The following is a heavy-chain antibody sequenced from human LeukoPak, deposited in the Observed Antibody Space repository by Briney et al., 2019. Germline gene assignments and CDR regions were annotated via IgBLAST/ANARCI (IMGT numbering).Heavy chain of an antibody. CDR1: GFTFSSYS. CDR2: ISWNSGST. J-gene: IGHJ3*02. V-gene: IGHV3-9*01. Sequence: GGSLRLSCAASGFTFSSYSMNWVRQAPGKGLEWVSGISWNSGSTGYADSVKGRFTISRGNAKNSLYLQMNSLRAEDTALYYCAKDKSAMVRGVGDAFDIWGQGTMVTVSS. CDR3: AKDKSAMVRGVGDAFDI. D-gene: IGHD3-10*01.